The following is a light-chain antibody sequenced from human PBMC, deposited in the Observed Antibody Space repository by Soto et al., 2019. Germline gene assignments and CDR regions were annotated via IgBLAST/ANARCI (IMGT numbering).Light chain of an antibody. CDR2: DVS. CDR3: SSYTTSNTRQIV. CDR1: SSDVGGYNY. V-gene: IGLV2-14*03. Sequence: QSVLTQTASVSGAPGQWITISCTGTSSDVGGYNYVSWYQHHPGKAPKLLIYDVSNRPSGVSNRFSGSKSDNTASLTISGLQPEDEADYYCSSYTTSNTRQIVFGTGTKVTVL. J-gene: IGLJ1*01.